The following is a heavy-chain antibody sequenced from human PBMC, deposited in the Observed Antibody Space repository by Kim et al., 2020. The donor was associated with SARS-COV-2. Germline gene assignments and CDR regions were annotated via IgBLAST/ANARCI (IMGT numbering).Heavy chain of an antibody. CDR1: GFTFSGSA. CDR2: IRSKANSYAT. D-gene: IGHD3-10*01. CDR3: TRLAFGECFVPHKQ. V-gene: IGHV3-73*01. J-gene: IGHJ4*02. Sequence: GGSLRLSCAASGFTFSGSAMHWVRQASGKGLEWVGRIRSKANSYATAYAASVKGRFTISRDDSKNTAYLQMNSLKTEDTAVYYCTRLAFGECFVPHKQWGQGTLVTVSS.